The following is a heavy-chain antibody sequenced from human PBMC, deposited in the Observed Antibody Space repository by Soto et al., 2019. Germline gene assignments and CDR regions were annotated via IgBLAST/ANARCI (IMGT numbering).Heavy chain of an antibody. CDR3: AKDRADFWSGYYTWNYFDY. CDR1: GFTFSTYA. Sequence: EVQLLESGGGLVQPGESLRLSCAASGFTFSTYAMSWVRQAPGKGLEWVSSLSGSGGSTYYTDSVKGRFTISRDKSKNPLYLQMNSLRAEDTAVYYCAKDRADFWSGYYTWNYFDYWGQGTLVTVSS. CDR2: LSGSGGST. V-gene: IGHV3-23*01. J-gene: IGHJ4*02. D-gene: IGHD3-3*01.